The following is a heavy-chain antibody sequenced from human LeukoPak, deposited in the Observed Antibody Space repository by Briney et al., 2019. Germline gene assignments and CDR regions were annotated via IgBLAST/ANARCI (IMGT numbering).Heavy chain of an antibody. Sequence: GESLKISCKGSGYSFTSDWIGWVRQMPGKGLEWMGSIYPDDSDIRYSSSFQGQVTISADNSISTAYLQWSGLKASDTAIYYCARLKNTAWSYFDYWGLGTLVTVSS. CDR2: IYPDDSDI. CDR3: ARLKNTAWSYFDY. D-gene: IGHD1-1*01. J-gene: IGHJ4*03. CDR1: GYSFTSDW. V-gene: IGHV5-51*01.